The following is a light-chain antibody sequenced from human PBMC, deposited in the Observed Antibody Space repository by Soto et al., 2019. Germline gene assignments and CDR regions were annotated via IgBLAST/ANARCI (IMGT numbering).Light chain of an antibody. CDR3: QQLNSYPFLT. CDR2: AAS. J-gene: IGKJ4*01. CDR1: QGISSC. Sequence: DIQLTQAPSFLSASVGDRVTITCRASQGISSCLAWYQQKPGKAPKLLIYAASTLQSGVPSRFSGSGSGTEFTLTISSLQPDDFATYYCQQLNSYPFLTFGGGTKVEIK. V-gene: IGKV1-9*01.